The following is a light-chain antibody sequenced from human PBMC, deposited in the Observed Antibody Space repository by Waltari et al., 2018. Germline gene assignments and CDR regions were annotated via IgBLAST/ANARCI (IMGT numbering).Light chain of an antibody. Sequence: DIQLTQSPSTLSASIGDQVTITCRASRSVDTWLAWYQQRPGTPPKFLIYDASSLENGVPSRFSGSGSGTEFTLSITSLQPDDFATYYCQQYRSDSPTFGQGTKVEMK. CDR3: QQYRSDSPT. J-gene: IGKJ1*01. CDR2: DAS. V-gene: IGKV1-5*01. CDR1: RSVDTW.